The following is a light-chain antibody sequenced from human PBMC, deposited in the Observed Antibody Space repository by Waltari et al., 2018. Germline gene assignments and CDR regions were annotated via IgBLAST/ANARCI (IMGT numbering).Light chain of an antibody. V-gene: IGKV1-39*01. Sequence: DIQMTQSPSSLSASIGDRVTITCRASQRISSYLNWYQQKPGIAPKLLISAASSLQRGVPSRFSGSGSGTDFTLTISSLQPEDFATYYCQQSYSTPRTFGQGTKVEIK. CDR3: QQSYSTPRT. CDR1: QRISSY. J-gene: IGKJ1*01. CDR2: AAS.